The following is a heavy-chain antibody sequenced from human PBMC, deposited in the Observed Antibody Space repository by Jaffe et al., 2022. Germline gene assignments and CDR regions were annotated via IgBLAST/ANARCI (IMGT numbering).Heavy chain of an antibody. CDR2: IYHSGST. CDR3: ARSGSVYDILTH. J-gene: IGHJ4*02. V-gene: IGHV4-38-2*01. Sequence: QVQLQESGPGLVKPSETLSLTCAVSGYSISSGYYWGWIRQPPGKGLEWIGSIYHSGSTYYNPSLKSRVTISVDTSKNQFSLKLSSVTAADTAVYYCARSGSVYDILTHWGQGTLVTVSS. CDR1: GYSISSGYY. D-gene: IGHD3-9*01.